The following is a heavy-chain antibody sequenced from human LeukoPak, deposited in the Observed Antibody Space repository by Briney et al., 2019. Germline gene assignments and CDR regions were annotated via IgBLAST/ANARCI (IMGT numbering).Heavy chain of an antibody. Sequence: GASVKVSCKASGYTFTSYDINWVRQAPGQGLEWMGWINPNSGGTNYAQKFQGRVTMTRDTSISTAYMELSRLRSDDTAVYYCARGLYIVESDYWGQGTLVTVSS. V-gene: IGHV1-2*02. D-gene: IGHD2-15*01. CDR1: GYTFTSYD. CDR2: INPNSGGT. J-gene: IGHJ4*02. CDR3: ARGLYIVESDY.